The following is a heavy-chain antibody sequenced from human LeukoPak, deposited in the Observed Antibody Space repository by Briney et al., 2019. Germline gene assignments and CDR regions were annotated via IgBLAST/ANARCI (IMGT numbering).Heavy chain of an antibody. CDR3: ARDRAGDKASFDH. V-gene: IGHV3-7*01. CDR2: IKQDGSEK. J-gene: IGHJ4*02. D-gene: IGHD6-19*01. Sequence: PGGSLRLSCAASGFPFSSSGMHWVRQAPGKGLEWVANIKQDGSEKYYVDSVKGRFTVSRDNAKNSLYLQMNSLRAEDTAVYYCARDRAGDKASFDHWGQGILVSVSS. CDR1: GFPFSSSG.